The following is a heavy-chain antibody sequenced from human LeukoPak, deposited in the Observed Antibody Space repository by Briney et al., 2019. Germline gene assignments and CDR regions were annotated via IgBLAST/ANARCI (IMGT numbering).Heavy chain of an antibody. D-gene: IGHD6-25*01. V-gene: IGHV1-69*05. CDR1: GGTFNSQA. J-gene: IGHJ6*03. Sequence: SVKVSCKASGGTFNSQAINWVRQAPGQGLEWMGRIIRKFDTANYAQKFQGRVTITTDESTSTAYMELSGLRSEDTAVYYCARDLQDSGPHYYYYMDVWGKGTTVTVSS. CDR3: ARDLQDSGPHYYYYMDV. CDR2: IIRKFDTA.